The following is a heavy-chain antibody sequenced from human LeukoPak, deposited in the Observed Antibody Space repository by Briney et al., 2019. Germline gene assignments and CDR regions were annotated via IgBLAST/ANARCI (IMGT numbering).Heavy chain of an antibody. J-gene: IGHJ6*02. Sequence: GGSLRLSCAASGFIFSSYAMSWVRQAPGKGLEWVSSISSSSSYIYYADSVKGRFTISRDNAKNSLYLQMNSLRAEDTAVYYCARAYSSSWYRHYYYYYYGMDVWGQGTTVTVSS. V-gene: IGHV3-21*01. CDR1: GFIFSSYA. D-gene: IGHD6-13*01. CDR3: ARAYSSSWYRHYYYYYYGMDV. CDR2: ISSSSSYI.